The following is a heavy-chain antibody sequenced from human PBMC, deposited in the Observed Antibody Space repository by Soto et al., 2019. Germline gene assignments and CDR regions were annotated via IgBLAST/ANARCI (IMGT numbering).Heavy chain of an antibody. CDR1: GFTFSSYS. J-gene: IGHJ5*02. Sequence: EVQLVESGGGLVQPGGSLRLSCAASGFTFSSYSMNWVRQAPGKGLEWVSYISSSSSTIYYADSVKGRFTISRDNAKNSLYLQMNSLRDEHTAVYYCARDHDYGDYVRWFDPWGQGTLVTVSS. CDR2: ISSSSSTI. D-gene: IGHD4-17*01. V-gene: IGHV3-48*02. CDR3: ARDHDYGDYVRWFDP.